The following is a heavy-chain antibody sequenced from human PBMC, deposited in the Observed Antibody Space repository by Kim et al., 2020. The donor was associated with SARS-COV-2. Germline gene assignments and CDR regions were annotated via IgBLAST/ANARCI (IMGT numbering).Heavy chain of an antibody. CDR3: ARHSLWRNWFDP. Sequence: SETLSLTCDVSGGSISSNSYCWGWVRQPPGKGLEWIATIYYSGNTYYSPSLKSRVTISVDTSKNQFSLKLSSVTAADTAVYYCARHSLWRNWFDPWGQGTLVTVSS. J-gene: IGHJ5*02. V-gene: IGHV4-39*01. CDR1: GGSISSNSYC. D-gene: IGHD3-10*01. CDR2: IYYSGNT.